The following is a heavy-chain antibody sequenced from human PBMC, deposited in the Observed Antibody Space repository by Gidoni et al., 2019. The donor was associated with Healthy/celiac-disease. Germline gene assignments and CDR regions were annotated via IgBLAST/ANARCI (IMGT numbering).Heavy chain of an antibody. CDR1: GFTFSDYY. V-gene: IGHV3-11*05. Sequence: QVQLVESGGGLVKPGGSLRLSCAASGFTFSDYYMSWIRQAPGKGLEGVSYISSSSSYTNYADSVKGRFTISRDNAKNSLYLQMNSLGAEDTAVYYCARGGYSSSWLLDYWGQGTLVTVSS. J-gene: IGHJ4*02. D-gene: IGHD6-13*01. CDR2: ISSSSSYT. CDR3: ARGGYSSSWLLDY.